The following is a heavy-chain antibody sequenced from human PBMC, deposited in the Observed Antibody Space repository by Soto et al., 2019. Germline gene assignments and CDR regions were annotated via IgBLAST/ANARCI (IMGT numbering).Heavy chain of an antibody. J-gene: IGHJ4*02. D-gene: IGHD3-22*01. CDR1: GGTFSSYA. Sequence: QVPLVQSGAEVKKPGSSVKVSCKASGGTFSSYAISWVRQAPGQGLEWMGGIIPIFGTANYAQKFQGRVTITADESTSTAYMELSSLRSEDTAVYYCARVFRNTYYYDSSGYYFDYWGQGTLVTVSS. V-gene: IGHV1-69*01. CDR2: IIPIFGTA. CDR3: ARVFRNTYYYDSSGYYFDY.